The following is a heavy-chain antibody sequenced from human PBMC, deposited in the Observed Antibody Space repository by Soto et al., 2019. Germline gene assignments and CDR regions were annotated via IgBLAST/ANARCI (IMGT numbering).Heavy chain of an antibody. J-gene: IGHJ6*02. CDR3: ARQYYGSGSYGSYYGMDV. Sequence: GGSLRLSCAASGFTFSSYDMHWVRQATGKGLEWVSAIGTAGDTYYPGSVKGRFTISRENAKNSLYLQMNSLRAGDTAVYYCARQYYGSGSYGSYYGMDVWGQGTTVTISS. CDR2: IGTAGDT. CDR1: GFTFSSYD. D-gene: IGHD3-10*01. V-gene: IGHV3-13*01.